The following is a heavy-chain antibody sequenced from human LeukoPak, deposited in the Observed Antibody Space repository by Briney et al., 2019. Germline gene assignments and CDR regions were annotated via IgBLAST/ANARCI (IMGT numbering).Heavy chain of an antibody. V-gene: IGHV3-30*02. Sequence: GGSLRLSCAASGFTFSSYGMHWVRQAPGKGLEWVAFIQYDGNNKNYADSVKGRFTISRDTSKSTLFLQMNSLRAEDTALYYCAKTGGDSILYYYYMDVWGKGTTVTVSS. CDR1: GFTFSSYG. D-gene: IGHD3-10*01. CDR2: IQYDGNNK. CDR3: AKTGGDSILYYYYMDV. J-gene: IGHJ6*03.